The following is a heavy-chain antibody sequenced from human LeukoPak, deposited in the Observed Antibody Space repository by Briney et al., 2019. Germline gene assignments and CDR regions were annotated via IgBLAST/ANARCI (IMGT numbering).Heavy chain of an antibody. V-gene: IGHV5-51*01. CDR3: ARQASGNFDY. CDR2: IYPGDSET. CDR1: GYDFTNYW. Sequence: GESLKISCKGSGYDFTNYWIGWVRQMPGKGLEWMGIIYPGDSETRYSPSFQGQVTISVDKSITTAYLQWSNLKASDTAIYYCARQASGNFDYWGQGTLVTVSS. D-gene: IGHD1-26*01. J-gene: IGHJ4*02.